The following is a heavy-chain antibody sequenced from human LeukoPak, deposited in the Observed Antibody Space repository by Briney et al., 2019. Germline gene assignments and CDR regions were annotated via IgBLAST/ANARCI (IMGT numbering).Heavy chain of an antibody. CDR1: GGSISSTSY. CDR3: ASDSDTIYWFYY. J-gene: IGHJ4*02. Sequence: PSETLSLTCTVSGGSISSTSYWGWIRQSPGKGLEWIGTVHSRGTTYYNAPLSSRVTISVDTSKNHLSLKLSSVAAADTAIYYCASDSDTIYWFYYWGQGTLVTVSS. D-gene: IGHD2-8*02. CDR2: VHSRGTT. V-gene: IGHV4-39*07.